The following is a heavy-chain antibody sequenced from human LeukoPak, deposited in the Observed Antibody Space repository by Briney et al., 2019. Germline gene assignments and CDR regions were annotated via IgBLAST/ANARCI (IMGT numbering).Heavy chain of an antibody. CDR3: ARPTSWSYYYMDV. CDR1: GGSISTYY. CDR2: IYYTGST. V-gene: IGHV4-59*01. J-gene: IGHJ6*03. Sequence: SETLSLTCTVSGGSISTYYWSWIRQSPGKGLEWIGYIYYTGSTSYNPSLKSRVAISVDTSKNQFSLKLSSVTAADTAVYYCARPTSWSYYYMDVWAKGTTVTVSS.